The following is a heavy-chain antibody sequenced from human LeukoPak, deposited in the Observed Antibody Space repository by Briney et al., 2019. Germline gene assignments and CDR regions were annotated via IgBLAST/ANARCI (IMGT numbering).Heavy chain of an antibody. V-gene: IGHV4-39*07. CDR3: ARGKGIQLWVGYFDY. D-gene: IGHD5-18*01. CDR2: IYYSGST. J-gene: IGHJ4*02. Sequence: SETLSLTCTVSGGSISSSSYYWGWIRQPPGKGLEWIGSIYYSGSTYYNPSLKSRVTISVDTSKNQFSLKVSSVSAADTAVYYCARGKGIQLWVGYFDYWGQGTLVTVSS. CDR1: GGSISSSSYY.